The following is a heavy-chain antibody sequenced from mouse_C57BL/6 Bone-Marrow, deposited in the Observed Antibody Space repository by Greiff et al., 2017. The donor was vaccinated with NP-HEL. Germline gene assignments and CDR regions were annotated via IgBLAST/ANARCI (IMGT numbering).Heavy chain of an antibody. CDR2: IDPENGDT. Sequence: VQLQQSGAELVRPGASVKLSCTASGFNIKDDYMHWVKQRPEQGLEWIGWIDPENGDTEYASKFQGKATITADTSSNTAYLQLSSLTSEDTAVYYCTTCMVTYYAMDYWGQGTSVTVSS. V-gene: IGHV14-4*01. CDR1: GFNIKDDY. D-gene: IGHD2-2*01. J-gene: IGHJ4*01. CDR3: TTCMVTYYAMDY.